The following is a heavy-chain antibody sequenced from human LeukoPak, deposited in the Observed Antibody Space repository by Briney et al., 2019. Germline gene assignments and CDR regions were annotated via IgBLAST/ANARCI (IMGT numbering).Heavy chain of an antibody. Sequence: GESLKISCKGSGYSFTYWIGWVRQMPGKGLEWMGIIYSGDSHTKYSPSFQGRVTISVDNSISTAYLQWSGLEASDTAMYYCASARHGDYVWDYWGQGTLVTVSS. D-gene: IGHD4-17*01. V-gene: IGHV5-51*01. CDR1: GYSFTYW. J-gene: IGHJ4*02. CDR3: ASARHGDYVWDY. CDR2: IYSGDSHT.